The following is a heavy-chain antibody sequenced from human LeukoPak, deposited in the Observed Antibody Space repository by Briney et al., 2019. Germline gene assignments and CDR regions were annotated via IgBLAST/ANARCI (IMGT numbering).Heavy chain of an antibody. J-gene: IGHJ4*02. V-gene: IGHV1-2*02. CDR3: ARLTHYYGSSSYYGCDY. CDR1: AYTFTGYN. CDR2: INTNSGGT. Sequence: ASVTVCCSASAYTFTGYNMDWVRQSPGQGLGRMGLINTNSGGTNYAQPFQGRVTLTRDTSISTANMELSRLRSGDTAMNHYARLTHYYGSSSYYGCDYWGRGPLVTVSS. D-gene: IGHD3-22*01.